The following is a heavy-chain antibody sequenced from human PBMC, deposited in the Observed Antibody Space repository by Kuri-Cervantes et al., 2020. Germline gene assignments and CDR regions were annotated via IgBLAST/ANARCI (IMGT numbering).Heavy chain of an antibody. V-gene: IGHV3-21*01. D-gene: IGHD2-2*01. CDR2: ISSSSSYI. CDR1: GFTFSSYS. CDR3: AREGVVVRPENWYFDL. Sequence: GESLKISCAASGFTFSSYSMNWVRQAPGKGLEWVSSISSSSSYIYYADSVKGRFTISRDNAKNSLYVQMNSLRAEDTAVYYCAREGVVVRPENWYFDLWGRGTPVTVSS. J-gene: IGHJ2*01.